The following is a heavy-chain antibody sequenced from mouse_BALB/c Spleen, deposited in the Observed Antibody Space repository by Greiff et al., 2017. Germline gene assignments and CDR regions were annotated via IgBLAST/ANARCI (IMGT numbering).Heavy chain of an antibody. CDR1: GFTFSSYT. J-gene: IGHJ3*01. CDR3: ARHRRYDGFAY. V-gene: IGHV5-12-2*01. Sequence: EVQGVESGGGLVQPGGSLKLSCAASGFTFSSYTMSWVRQTPEKRLEWVAYISNGGGSTYYPDTVKGRFTISRDNAKNTLYLQMSSLKSEDTAMYYCARHRRYDGFAYWGQGTLVTVSA. D-gene: IGHD2-14*01. CDR2: ISNGGGST.